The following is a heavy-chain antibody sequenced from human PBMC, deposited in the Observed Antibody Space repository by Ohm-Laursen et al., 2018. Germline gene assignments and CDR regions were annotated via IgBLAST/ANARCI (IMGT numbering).Heavy chain of an antibody. V-gene: IGHV4-38-2*01. CDR1: GYSINSGHY. D-gene: IGHD3-22*01. CDR3: ARTSHDSSGYTGANFDY. J-gene: IGHJ4*02. CDR2: IYHSGST. Sequence: PSETLSLTCAVSGYSINSGHYWGWIRQPPGKGLEWIGSIYHSGSTYYNPSLKSRVTISVDTSKNQFSLKLSSVTAADTAVYYCARTSHDSSGYTGANFDYWGQGTLVTVSS.